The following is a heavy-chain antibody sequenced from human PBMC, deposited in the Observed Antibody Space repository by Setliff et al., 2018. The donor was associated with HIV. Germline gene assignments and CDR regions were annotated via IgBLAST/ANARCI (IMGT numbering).Heavy chain of an antibody. CDR1: GDSIRSNFNY. D-gene: IGHD6-13*01. V-gene: IGHV4-39*07. Sequence: RSLTCTVSGDSIRSNFNYWGWIRRPPGKGLEWLAIIYYGWSNYDNPPLKNRVTISMDTSRNQFSLKLSSVTASDTAVYYCARPGIGDSSSWYYFDYWGQGTLVTVSS. J-gene: IGHJ4*02. CDR2: IYYGWSN. CDR3: ARPGIGDSSSWYYFDY.